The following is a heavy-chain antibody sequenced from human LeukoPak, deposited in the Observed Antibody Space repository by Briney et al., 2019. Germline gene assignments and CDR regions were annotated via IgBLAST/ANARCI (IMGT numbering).Heavy chain of an antibody. CDR2: INPNNGDR. V-gene: IGHV1-2*02. CDR1: GYSFTGYY. Sequence: GASVKVSCKASGYSFTGYYMHWVRQAPGQGLEWMGWINPNNGDRNYAQKFRGRVTMTRDTSISTAYMELSRLTSDDTAVYYCARSFSFYYGMDVWGQGTTVTVSS. D-gene: IGHD2-2*01. J-gene: IGHJ6*02. CDR3: ARSFSFYYGMDV.